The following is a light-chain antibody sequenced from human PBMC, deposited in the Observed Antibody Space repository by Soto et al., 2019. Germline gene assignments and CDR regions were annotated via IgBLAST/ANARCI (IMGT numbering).Light chain of an antibody. CDR3: TSHAVNKNLL. V-gene: IGLV2-8*01. J-gene: IGLJ2*01. Sequence: QAVLSQPPSASGSPGQSVTISCTGTSSDIGAFTYVSWYQQHPGRAPNLIIYEVTKRPSGVPDRFSGSKSGNTAALTVSGLQADDEADYYCTSHAVNKNLLFGGGTQLTVL. CDR2: EVT. CDR1: SSDIGAFTY.